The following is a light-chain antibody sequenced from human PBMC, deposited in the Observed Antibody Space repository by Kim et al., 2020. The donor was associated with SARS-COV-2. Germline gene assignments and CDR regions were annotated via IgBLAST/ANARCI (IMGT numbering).Light chain of an antibody. CDR3: QQFNNWPRT. CDR2: SAS. CDR1: QSIGTN. Sequence: SVSPGETATLSCRVSQSIGTNLAWFQQMPGQAPRLLIYSASTRATGIPVRFSGSGSGTEFTLTISSLQSEDFAVYYCQQFNNWPRTFGQGTKLEI. V-gene: IGKV3-15*01. J-gene: IGKJ2*01.